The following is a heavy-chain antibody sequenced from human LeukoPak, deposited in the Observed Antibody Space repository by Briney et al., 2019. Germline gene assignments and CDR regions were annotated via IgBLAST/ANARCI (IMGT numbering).Heavy chain of an antibody. J-gene: IGHJ4*02. V-gene: IGHV3-48*03. CDR1: GFTFSSYE. CDR3: ARVDYNRASDY. D-gene: IGHD4-11*01. CDR2: ISSSGSTI. Sequence: PGGSLRLSCAASGFTFSSYEMNWVRQAPGKGLEWVSYISSSGSTIYYADSVKGRFTISRDNSKNTLYLQMGSLRAEDMAVYHCARVDYNRASDYWGQGTLVTVSS.